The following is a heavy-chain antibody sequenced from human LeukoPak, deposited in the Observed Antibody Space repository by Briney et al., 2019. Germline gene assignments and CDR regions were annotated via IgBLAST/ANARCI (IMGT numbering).Heavy chain of an antibody. D-gene: IGHD1-7*01. V-gene: IGHV3-23*01. CDR1: GLTFSSYP. J-gene: IGHJ4*02. CDR2: ISGRSTKT. CDR3: AKERPETTAFDS. Sequence: GGPLRLSCAASGLTFSSYPMYWVRRAPGKGLEWVSAISGRSTKTYYADSVKGRFTISRDDSKNTLFLQMNSLRAEDTAVYYCAKERPETTAFDSWGQGALVTVSS.